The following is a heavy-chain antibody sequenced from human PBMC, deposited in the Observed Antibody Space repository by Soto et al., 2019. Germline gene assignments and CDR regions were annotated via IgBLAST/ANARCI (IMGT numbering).Heavy chain of an antibody. CDR1: GGTFSSYA. Sequence: VKVSCKASGGTFSSYAISWVRQAPGQGLEWMGGIIPIFGTANYAQKFQGRVTITADESTSTAYMELSSLRSEDTAVYYCARLRNWNDVYYFDYWGQGTLVTVSS. D-gene: IGHD1-1*01. CDR3: ARLRNWNDVYYFDY. CDR2: IIPIFGTA. V-gene: IGHV1-69*01. J-gene: IGHJ4*02.